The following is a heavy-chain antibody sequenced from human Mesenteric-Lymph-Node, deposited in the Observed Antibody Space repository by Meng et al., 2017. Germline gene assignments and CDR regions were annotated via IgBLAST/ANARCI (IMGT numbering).Heavy chain of an antibody. Sequence: SETLSLTCTVSGGSISSSSYYWGWIRQPPGKGLEWIGSIYYSGSTNYNPSLKSRVTISVDTSKNQFSLKLSSVTAADTAVYYCSRFRMATIPALGYFDYWGQGTLVTVSS. J-gene: IGHJ4*02. D-gene: IGHD5-24*01. V-gene: IGHV4-39*07. CDR3: SRFRMATIPALGYFDY. CDR1: GGSISSSSYY. CDR2: IYYSGST.